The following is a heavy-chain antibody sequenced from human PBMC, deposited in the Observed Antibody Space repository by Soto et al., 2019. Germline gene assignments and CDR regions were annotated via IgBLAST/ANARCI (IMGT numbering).Heavy chain of an antibody. Sequence: SVKVSCKASGGTFSSYAISWVRQAPGQGLEWMGGIIPIFGTANYAQKFQGRVTITADESTSTACMELSSLRSEDTAVYYCASIAVRQWYYYYGMDVWGQGTTVTVSS. CDR3: ASIAVRQWYYYYGMDV. J-gene: IGHJ6*02. D-gene: IGHD6-6*01. CDR2: IIPIFGTA. CDR1: GGTFSSYA. V-gene: IGHV1-69*13.